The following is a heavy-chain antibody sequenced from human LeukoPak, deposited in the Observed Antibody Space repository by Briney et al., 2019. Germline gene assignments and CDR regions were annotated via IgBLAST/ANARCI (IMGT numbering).Heavy chain of an antibody. CDR3: ARNYGDYDLDY. CDR2: ISSSSSYI. CDR1: GFTFSSYS. V-gene: IGHV3-21*01. D-gene: IGHD4-17*01. J-gene: IGHJ4*02. Sequence: GGSLRLSCAASGFTFSSYSMNGVRQAPGKGLEGVSSISSSSSYIYYADSVKGRFTISRHNAKNSLYLQMNSLRAEDTAVYYCARNYGDYDLDYWGQGTLVTVSS.